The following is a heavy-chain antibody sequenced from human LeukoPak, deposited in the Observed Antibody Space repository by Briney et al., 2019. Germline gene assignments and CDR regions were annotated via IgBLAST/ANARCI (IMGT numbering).Heavy chain of an antibody. Sequence: GESLKISCKGSGYIFSTYWIGWVRQMPGKGLEWMGIIYPGDSDTRYSPSFQGQVTISADKSISTAYLQWSSLKASDTAMYYCARHLAAAGTNYYYYMDVWGKGTTVTVSS. V-gene: IGHV5-51*01. CDR1: GYIFSTYW. J-gene: IGHJ6*03. D-gene: IGHD6-13*01. CDR3: ARHLAAAGTNYYYYMDV. CDR2: IYPGDSDT.